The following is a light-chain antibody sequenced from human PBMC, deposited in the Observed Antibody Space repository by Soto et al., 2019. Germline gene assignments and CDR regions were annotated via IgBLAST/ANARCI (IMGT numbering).Light chain of an antibody. CDR3: QQYRDWPPWR. V-gene: IGKV3-15*01. Sequence: EIVMTQSPATLSVSPGEKVTLSCRASQLVRGSQVAWYQQKPAEAPRPLIFGASIRATGIPARFSGDGSEKEFTLYLSGLRSDDFAVYYWQQYRDWPPWRFGHGTKVDI. CDR2: GAS. J-gene: IGKJ1*01. CDR1: QLVRGSQ.